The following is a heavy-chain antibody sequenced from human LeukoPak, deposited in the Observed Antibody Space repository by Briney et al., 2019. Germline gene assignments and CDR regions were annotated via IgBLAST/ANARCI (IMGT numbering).Heavy chain of an antibody. CDR1: GGSISSYY. J-gene: IGHJ6*02. Sequence: KPSETLSLTCTVSGGSISSYYWSWIRQPPGKGLEWIGYIYYSGSTNYNPSLKSRVTISLDTSKNQFSLKLTSVTAADTAVYYCARVAAAAQFYYYGMDVWGQGTTVTVSS. D-gene: IGHD6-13*01. CDR3: ARVAAAAQFYYYGMDV. V-gene: IGHV4-59*01. CDR2: IYYSGST.